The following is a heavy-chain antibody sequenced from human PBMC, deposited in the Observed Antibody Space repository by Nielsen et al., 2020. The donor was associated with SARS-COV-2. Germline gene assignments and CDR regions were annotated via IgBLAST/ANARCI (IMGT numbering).Heavy chain of an antibody. CDR3: ARGPTNFGLVYYYFDS. CDR1: GFTFDDYA. D-gene: IGHD3/OR15-3a*01. Sequence: GESLKISCAASGFTFDDYAMHWVRQAPGKGLEWVSVITGNSDYKSYADSLRGRFTIFRDNAKNALYLQMNSLRVEDSAVYYCARGPTNFGLVYYYFDSWGQGALVTVSS. V-gene: IGHV3-21*06. J-gene: IGHJ4*02. CDR2: ITGNSDYK.